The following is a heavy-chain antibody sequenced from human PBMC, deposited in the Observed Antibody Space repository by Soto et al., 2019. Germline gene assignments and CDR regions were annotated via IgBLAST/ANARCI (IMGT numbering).Heavy chain of an antibody. Sequence: QLQLQESGPGLVKPSETLSLTCPVSGGSISSSSYYWGWIRQPPGKGLAWIGSIYYSGSTYYNPSLNSRVTISVDTSKNQFSLKRSAVTAADTAVYYCARHRLVVQAARRPYYCDYWGQGPLVTVSS. CDR2: IYYSGST. CDR3: ARHRLVVQAARRPYYCDY. D-gene: IGHD2-2*01. CDR1: GGSISSSSYY. V-gene: IGHV4-39*01. J-gene: IGHJ4*02.